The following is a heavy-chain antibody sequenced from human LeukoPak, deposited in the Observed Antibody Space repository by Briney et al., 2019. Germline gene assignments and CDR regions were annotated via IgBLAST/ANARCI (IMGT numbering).Heavy chain of an antibody. CDR3: ARYDDPNFYFDY. D-gene: IGHD3-3*01. CDR1: GGSINNYY. V-gene: IGHV4-4*07. CDR2: IYNSGIT. J-gene: IGHJ4*02. Sequence: SETLSLTCTVSGGSINNYYWSWIRQPAGKGREWIGRIYNSGITKFNPSFESRVTMSVDTSKNQFSLRLSSVTAADTAVYYCARYDDPNFYFDYWGQGTLVTVSS.